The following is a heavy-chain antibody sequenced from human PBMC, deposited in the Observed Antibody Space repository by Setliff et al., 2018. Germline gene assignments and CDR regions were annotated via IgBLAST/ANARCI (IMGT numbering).Heavy chain of an antibody. J-gene: IGHJ4*02. V-gene: IGHV4-39*01. Sequence: SETLSLTCNVSGGSISSSNYYWGWIRQPPGRGLEWIGNIYYSGSTYYNPSLKTRVTISVDTSKNQFSLRLSSVTAADTAVYYCVRASVVHAIAVGYWGQGTQVTVSS. CDR2: IYYSGST. D-gene: IGHD2-8*02. CDR1: GGSISSSNYY. CDR3: VRASVVHAIAVGY.